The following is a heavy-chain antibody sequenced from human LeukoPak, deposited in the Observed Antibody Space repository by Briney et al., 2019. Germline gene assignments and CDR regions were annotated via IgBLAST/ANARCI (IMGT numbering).Heavy chain of an antibody. CDR1: GGSISSYY. CDR2: IYYSGST. J-gene: IGHJ6*02. CDR3: ARLVIRVSSMVVAATRYYYGMDV. V-gene: IGHV4-59*08. Sequence: SETLSLTCTVSGGSISSYYWSWIRQPPGKGLEWIGYIYYSGSTNYNPSLKSRVTISVDTSKNQFSLKLSSVTAADTAVYYCARLVIRVSSMVVAATRYYYGMDVWGQGTMVTVSS. D-gene: IGHD2-15*01.